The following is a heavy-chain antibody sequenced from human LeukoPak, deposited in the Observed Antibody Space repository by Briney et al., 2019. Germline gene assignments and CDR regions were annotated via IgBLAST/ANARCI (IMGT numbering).Heavy chain of an antibody. CDR2: ISYDGSNK. Sequence: TGGSLRLSCEASGITFNKYRIHWVRQAPGKGLEWVAVISYDGSNKYYADSVKGRFTISRDNSKNALYLQMNSLRAEDTAVYYCARDRVGATDYFDYWGQGTLVTVSS. CDR3: ARDRVGATDYFDY. J-gene: IGHJ4*02. D-gene: IGHD1-26*01. CDR1: GITFNKYR. V-gene: IGHV3-30-3*01.